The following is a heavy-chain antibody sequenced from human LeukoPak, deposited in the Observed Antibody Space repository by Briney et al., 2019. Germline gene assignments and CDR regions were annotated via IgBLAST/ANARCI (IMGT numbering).Heavy chain of an antibody. CDR1: GGSISSSSYY. CDR2: IYYSGST. D-gene: IGHD5-24*01. J-gene: IGHJ4*02. Sequence: SETLSLTCTVSGGSISSSSYYWGWIRQPPRKGLEWIGSIYYSGSTYYNPSLKSRVTISVDTSKNQFSLKLSSVTAADTAVYYCARLFRRDGYKSHYWGQGTLVTVSS. CDR3: ARLFRRDGYKSHY. V-gene: IGHV4-39*01.